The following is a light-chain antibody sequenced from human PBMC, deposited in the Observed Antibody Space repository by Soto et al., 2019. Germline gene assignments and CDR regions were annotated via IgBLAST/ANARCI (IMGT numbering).Light chain of an antibody. J-gene: IGLJ3*02. Sequence: QAVVTQPPSVSGAPGQRVTISCTGSSSNIGAGYDVHWYQQLPGTAPKLLIYGNSNRPSGVPDRFSGSKSGTSASLAITGLQAEDEADYYRQSYDSSLSAWVFGGGTKLTVL. V-gene: IGLV1-40*01. CDR1: SSNIGAGYD. CDR2: GNS. CDR3: QSYDSSLSAWV.